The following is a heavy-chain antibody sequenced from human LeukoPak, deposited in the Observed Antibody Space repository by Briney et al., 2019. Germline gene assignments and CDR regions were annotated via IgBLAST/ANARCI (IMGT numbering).Heavy chain of an antibody. CDR1: GFTFSSYA. V-gene: IGHV3-30-3*01. CDR2: ISYDGSNK. CDR3: ARDRVGATDYFHY. D-gene: IGHD1-26*01. J-gene: IGHJ4*02. Sequence: GGSLRLSCAASGFTFSSYAMHWVRQAPGKGLEWVAVISYDGSNKYYADSVKGRFTISRDNSKNTLYLQMNSLRAEDTAVYYCARDRVGATDYFHYWGQGTLVTVSS.